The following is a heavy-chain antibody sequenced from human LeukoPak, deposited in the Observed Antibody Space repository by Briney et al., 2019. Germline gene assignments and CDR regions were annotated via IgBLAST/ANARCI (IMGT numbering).Heavy chain of an antibody. J-gene: IGHJ4*02. V-gene: IGHV3-72*01. CDR3: ATSSWYRLPY. CDR1: GFTFSDSF. D-gene: IGHD6-13*01. CDR2: SRNKADSYTP. Sequence: GGSLRLSCAASGFTFSDSFLSWVRQPPGKGLEWVGRSRNKADSYTPQYAASVAGRFTISRDESKISLYLQISSVETEDTAVYYCATSSWYRLPYWGQGSLVTVSS.